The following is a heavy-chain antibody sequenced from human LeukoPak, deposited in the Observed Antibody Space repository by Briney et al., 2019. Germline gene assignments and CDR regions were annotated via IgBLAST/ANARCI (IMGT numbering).Heavy chain of an antibody. D-gene: IGHD4-17*01. CDR2: INWNGGTT. CDR3: ARAAHYGDYALVKYYFDY. CDR1: GFTFDDYG. J-gene: IGHJ4*02. Sequence: AGGSLRLSCAASGFTFDDYGMSWVRQGPGKGLEWVSGINWNGGTTGYADSVKGRFTISRDNAKHSLYLQMNSLRAEDTALYYCARAAHYGDYALVKYYFDYWGQGTLVTVSS. V-gene: IGHV3-20*04.